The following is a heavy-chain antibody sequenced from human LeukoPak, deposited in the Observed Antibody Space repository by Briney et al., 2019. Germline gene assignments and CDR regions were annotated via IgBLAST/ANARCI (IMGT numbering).Heavy chain of an antibody. J-gene: IGHJ5*02. D-gene: IGHD3-10*01. Sequence: SETLSLTCTVSGGSISRSTYYWGWIRQPPGKGLEWIGSFYYSGRTYYNPSLKSRVTISVDTSKNQFSLKLTSVTAADTAVYYCARVYTYGSGSLPWFDPWGQGTLVTVSS. CDR3: ARVYTYGSGSLPWFDP. V-gene: IGHV4-39*07. CDR1: GGSISRSTYY. CDR2: FYYSGRT.